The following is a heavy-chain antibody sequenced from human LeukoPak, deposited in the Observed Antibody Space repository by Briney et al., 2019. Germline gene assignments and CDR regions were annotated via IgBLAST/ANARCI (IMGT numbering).Heavy chain of an antibody. CDR1: GDSVSSNSVT. V-gene: IGHV6-1*01. CDR3: ARAVAGRLDY. J-gene: IGHJ4*02. D-gene: IGHD6-19*01. Sequence: SQTLSLTCAISGDSVSSNSVTWTWIRQSPSRGLEWLGRTYYRSKWYNDDAVSVKSQITINPDTSKNQFSLQLNSVTPEDTAVYYCARAVAGRLDYWGQGTLVTVYS. CDR2: TYYRSKWYN.